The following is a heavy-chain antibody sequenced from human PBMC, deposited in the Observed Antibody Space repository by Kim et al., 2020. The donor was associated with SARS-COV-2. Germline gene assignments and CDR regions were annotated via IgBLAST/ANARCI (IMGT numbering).Heavy chain of an antibody. CDR2: ISGGGHYT. J-gene: IGHJ1*01. V-gene: IGHV3-23*01. CDR1: RSTFSSNA. Sequence: GGSLRLSCAASRSTFSSNAMTWVRQAPGKGLEWVSAISGGGHYTYYADSVKGRFTVSRDNSKNTLYLQMNSLRAEDTAVYYCAKVADVDTDASYWGQGTL. D-gene: IGHD5-18*01. CDR3: AKVADVDTDASY.